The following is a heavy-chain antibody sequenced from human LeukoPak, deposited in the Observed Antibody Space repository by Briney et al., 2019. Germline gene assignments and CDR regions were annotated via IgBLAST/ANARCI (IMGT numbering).Heavy chain of an antibody. CDR3: ARLSYYGSAPPYFHY. V-gene: IGHV4-39*01. CDR2: IYYSGST. J-gene: IGHJ4*02. CDR1: GGSISSSNYY. D-gene: IGHD3-10*01. Sequence: PSETLSLTCTVSGGSISSSNYYWGWIRQPPGKGLEWIGNIYYSGSTHYNPSLKSRVTISVDTSKNQFSLKLSSVTAADTAVYFCARLSYYGSAPPYFHYWGQGTLVTVSS.